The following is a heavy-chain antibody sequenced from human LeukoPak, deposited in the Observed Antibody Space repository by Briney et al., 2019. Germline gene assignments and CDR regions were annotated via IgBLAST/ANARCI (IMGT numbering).Heavy chain of an antibody. J-gene: IGHJ4*02. D-gene: IGHD5/OR15-5a*01. CDR2: IRHDGSNK. V-gene: IGHV3-30*02. CDR1: GFTFSSYG. Sequence: GSLRLSCAASGFTFSSYGMHWVRPAPGKGLEWVAFIRHDGSNKYYADSVKGRFTISRDNSKNTLYLQMNSLRAEDTAVYYCAKDLSTEYYFDYWGQGTLVTVSS. CDR3: AKDLSTEYYFDY.